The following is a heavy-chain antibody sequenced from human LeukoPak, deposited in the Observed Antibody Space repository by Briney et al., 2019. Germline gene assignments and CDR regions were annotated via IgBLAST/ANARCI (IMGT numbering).Heavy chain of an antibody. V-gene: IGHV1-69*13. J-gene: IGHJ4*02. CDR3: AAGYYYDSSGYYWYYFDY. CDR1: GGTFSGYA. Sequence: SVKVSCEASGGTFSGYAISWVRQAPGQGLEWMGGIIPIFGTANYAQKFQGRVTITADESTSTAYMELSSLRSEATAVYYCAAGYYYDSSGYYWYYFDYWGQGTLVTVSS. CDR2: IIPIFGTA. D-gene: IGHD3-22*01.